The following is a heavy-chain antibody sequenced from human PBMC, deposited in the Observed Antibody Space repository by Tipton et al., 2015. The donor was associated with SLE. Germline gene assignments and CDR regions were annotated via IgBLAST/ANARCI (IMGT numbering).Heavy chain of an antibody. D-gene: IGHD3-16*02. CDR2: IIPIFGTA. CDR3: AVSRDLSFYFDF. CDR1: GGTFSSYA. Sequence: QLVQSGPEVKKPGSSVKVSCKASGGTFSSYAISWVRQAPGQGLEWMGGIIPIFGTANYAQKFQGRVTITADESTSTAYMELSTLRSEDTAVYFCAVSRDLSFYFDFWGQGTLVTVSS. J-gene: IGHJ4*02. V-gene: IGHV1-69*01.